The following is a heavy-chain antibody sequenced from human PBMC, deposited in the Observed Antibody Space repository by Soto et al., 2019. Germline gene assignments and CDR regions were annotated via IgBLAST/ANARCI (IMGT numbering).Heavy chain of an antibody. D-gene: IGHD2-21*02. CDR3: ARETTLSAIPRKYFDL. J-gene: IGHJ2*01. CDR2: IRYDVPAR. CDR1: EVIFITDA. V-gene: IGHV3-23*01. Sequence: DVHLLESGGGVVHPGGSLRLSCAASEVIFITDAMSWVRQAPGKGLEWVAGIRYDVPARFYADSVRGRVTISRDSYKNTLFLELTRLRAEDTDMYVCARETTLSAIPRKYFDLWGRGTMVTVSS.